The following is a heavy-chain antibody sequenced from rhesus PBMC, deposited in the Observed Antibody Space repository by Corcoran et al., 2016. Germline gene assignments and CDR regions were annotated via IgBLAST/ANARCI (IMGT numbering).Heavy chain of an antibody. D-gene: IGHD7-45*01. Sequence: QVQLQESGPGLVTPSATLSLTCAVSGYSISSHYCRWIRQPPGTGLEWLGYIYGSSGSTYYNPALKSRVTMSTDTAKKQFSLKLSSVTAADTAVYYCARVGRSGADYYVDYWGQGVLVTVSS. V-gene: IGHV4-165*01. CDR3: ARVGRSGADYYVDY. J-gene: IGHJ4*01. CDR2: IYGSSGST. CDR1: GYSISSHY.